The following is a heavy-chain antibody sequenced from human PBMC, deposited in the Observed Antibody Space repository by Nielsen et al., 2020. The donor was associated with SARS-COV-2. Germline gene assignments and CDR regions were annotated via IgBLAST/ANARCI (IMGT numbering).Heavy chain of an antibody. CDR2: IYWDDDK. CDR1: GFSLSTSGVG. J-gene: IGHJ4*02. CDR3: AHRQEPSRDSSGYSSGGFDY. Sequence: SGPTLVKPTQTLTLTCTFSGFSLSTSGVGVGWIRQPPGKALEWLALIYWDDDKRYSPSLKSRLTITKDTSKNQVVLTITNMDPVDTATYYCAHRQEPSRDSSGYSSGGFDYWGQGTLVTVSS. V-gene: IGHV2-5*02. D-gene: IGHD3-22*01.